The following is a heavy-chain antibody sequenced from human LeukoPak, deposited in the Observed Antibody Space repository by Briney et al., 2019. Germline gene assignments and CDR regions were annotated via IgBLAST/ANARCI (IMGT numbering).Heavy chain of an antibody. V-gene: IGHV3-21*01. CDR2: ISSSSSYI. Sequence: GGSLRLSCAASGFTFSSYSMNWVRQAPGKGLEWVSSISSSSSYIYYAGSVKGRFTISRDNAKNSLYLQMNSLRAEDTAVYYCARDLERVVAALDYWGQGTLVTVSS. D-gene: IGHD2-15*01. CDR1: GFTFSSYS. J-gene: IGHJ4*02. CDR3: ARDLERVVAALDY.